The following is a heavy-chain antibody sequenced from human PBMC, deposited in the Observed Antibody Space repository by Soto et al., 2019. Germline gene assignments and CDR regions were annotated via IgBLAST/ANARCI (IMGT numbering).Heavy chain of an antibody. CDR2: IYYSGST. Sequence: SETLSLTCTVSGGSISSSSYFWGWIRQPPGKGLEWIGSIYYSGSTYYNPSLKSRVTVSVDTSKNQFSLKLSSVTAADTAVYYCARVSGSYYYGMDVWGQGITVTVSS. CDR3: ARVSGSYYYGMDV. J-gene: IGHJ6*02. CDR1: GGSISSSSYF. D-gene: IGHD1-26*01. V-gene: IGHV4-39*07.